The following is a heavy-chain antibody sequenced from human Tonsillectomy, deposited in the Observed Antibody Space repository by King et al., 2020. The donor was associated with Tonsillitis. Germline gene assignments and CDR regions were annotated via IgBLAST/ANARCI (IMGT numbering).Heavy chain of an antibody. CDR1: GGSIRSSNYY. CDR2: IYYSGST. CDR3: ARREYDFWSGYHGWFDP. D-gene: IGHD3-3*01. Sequence: QLQESGPGLVKPSETLSLTCTVSGGSIRSSNYYWGWIRQPPGKAREGIGNIYYSGSTFSHPSLKSPVTITVDTPKTQCYLKLISVTAADTAVYYCARREYDFWSGYHGWFDPWGQGTLVTVSS. J-gene: IGHJ5*02. V-gene: IGHV4-39*01.